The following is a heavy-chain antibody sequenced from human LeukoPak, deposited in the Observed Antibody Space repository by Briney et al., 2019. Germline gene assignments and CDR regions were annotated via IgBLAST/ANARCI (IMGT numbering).Heavy chain of an antibody. V-gene: IGHV3-33*06. D-gene: IGHD4-17*01. CDR2: IWYDGSNK. Sequence: GGSLRLSCAASGFTVSSNYMSWVRQAPGKGLEWVAVIWYDGSNKYSADSVKGRFTVSRDNSKNTVYLQMNSLRAEDTAVYYCAKDPGDYVGNDAFDIWGQGTMVTVSS. CDR1: GFTVSSNY. CDR3: AKDPGDYVGNDAFDI. J-gene: IGHJ3*02.